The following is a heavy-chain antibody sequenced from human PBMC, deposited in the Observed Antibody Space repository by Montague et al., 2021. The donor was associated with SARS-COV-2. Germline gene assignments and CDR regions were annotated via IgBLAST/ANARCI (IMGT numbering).Heavy chain of an antibody. D-gene: IGHD1-14*01. Sequence: SETLSLTCTVSGVSVKNYYWSWIRQPPGKGLEWIGYVHYSGKTKSNPSLQNPISISLDASKNQFYLSPTSVTSADAAVYYCARHHISTMYGYSWFDPWGRGTLVTVSS. CDR3: ARHHISTMYGYSWFDP. J-gene: IGHJ5*02. V-gene: IGHV4-59*02. CDR2: VHYSGKT. CDR1: GVSVKNYY.